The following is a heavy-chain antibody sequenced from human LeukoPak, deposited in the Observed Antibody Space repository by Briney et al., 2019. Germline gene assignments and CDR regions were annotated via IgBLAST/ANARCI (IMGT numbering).Heavy chain of an antibody. CDR1: GGSISSYY. D-gene: IGHD4-4*01. J-gene: IGHJ4*02. CDR3: ARHDYSKSLDY. V-gene: IGHV4-59*08. CDR2: IYYSGST. Sequence: PSETLSLTCTVSGGSISSYYWSWIRQPPGKGLERIGYIYYSGSTNYNPSLKSRVTISVDTSKSQFSLKLSSVTAADTAVYYCARHDYSKSLDYWGQGTLVTVSS.